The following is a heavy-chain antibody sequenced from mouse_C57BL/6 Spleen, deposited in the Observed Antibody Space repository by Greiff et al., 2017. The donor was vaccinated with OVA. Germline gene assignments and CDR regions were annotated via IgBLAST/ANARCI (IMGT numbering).Heavy chain of an antibody. CDR2: IYPGDGDT. D-gene: IGHD1-1*01. Sequence: VQLQESGAELVKPGASVKISCKASGYAFSSYWMNWVKQRPGKGLEWIGQIYPGDGDTNYNGKFKGKATLTADKSSSTAYMQLSSLTSEDSAVYFCARERFYYGSSLGDWGQGTTLTVSS. CDR1: GYAFSSYW. CDR3: ARERFYYGSSLGD. J-gene: IGHJ2*01. V-gene: IGHV1-80*01.